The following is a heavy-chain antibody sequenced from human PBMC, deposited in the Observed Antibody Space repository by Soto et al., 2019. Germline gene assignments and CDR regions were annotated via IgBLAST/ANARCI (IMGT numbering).Heavy chain of an antibody. CDR3: VRLVGNSWLDH. J-gene: IGHJ4*02. CDR1: GDSVSSNSAV. V-gene: IGHV6-1*01. Sequence: QVQLQQSGPGLVKPSQTLSLTCAISGDSVSSNSAVWNWIRQSPSRGLEWLGRTYYRSQWHYEYAVFVQSRIGIDPDTSKNHFSLQLNSVTPEDTAVYYCVRLVGNSWLDHWGQGTLVTVSS. CDR2: TYYRSQWHY. D-gene: IGHD3-9*01.